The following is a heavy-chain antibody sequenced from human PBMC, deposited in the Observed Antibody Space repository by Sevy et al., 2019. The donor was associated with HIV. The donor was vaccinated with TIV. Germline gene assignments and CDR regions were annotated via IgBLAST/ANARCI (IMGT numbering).Heavy chain of an antibody. CDR2: IWFDGSNT. CDR3: ARDLEFYDYGDYGPAFMPDY. D-gene: IGHD4-17*01. V-gene: IGHV3-33*01. Sequence: GGSLRLSCAASGFTFSTYGMHWVRQAPGKGLEWVAVIWFDGSNTYYADSVKGRFTISRDIAKKTLNLQMNSLRAEDTAVYYCARDLEFYDYGDYGPAFMPDYWGQGTLVTVSP. CDR1: GFTFSTYG. J-gene: IGHJ4*02.